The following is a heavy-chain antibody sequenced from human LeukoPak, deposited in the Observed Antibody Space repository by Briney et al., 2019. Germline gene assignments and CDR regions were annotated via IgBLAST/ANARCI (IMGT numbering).Heavy chain of an antibody. V-gene: IGHV1-18*01. CDR2: ISAYNGNT. CDR3: ARDRKHGSGWNYYYYYMDV. CDR1: GYTFTGYG. J-gene: IGHJ6*03. D-gene: IGHD3-10*01. Sequence: ASVKVSCKASGYTFTGYGISWVRQAPGHGLEWMGWISAYNGNTNYAQKLQGRVTMTTDTSTSTAYMELRSLRSDDTAVYYCARDRKHGSGWNYYYYYMDVWGKGTTVTISS.